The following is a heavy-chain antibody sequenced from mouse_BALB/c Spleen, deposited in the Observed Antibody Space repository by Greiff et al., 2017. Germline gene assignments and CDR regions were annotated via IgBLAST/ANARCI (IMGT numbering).Heavy chain of an antibody. CDR1: GFAFSSYD. V-gene: IGHV5-12-1*01. CDR3: ARSRGSPAMDY. J-gene: IGHJ4*01. CDR2: ISSGGAGT. D-gene: IGHD1-1*01. Sequence: EVQLVESGGGLVKPGGSLKLSCAASGFAFSSYDMSWVRQTPEKRLEWVAYISSGGAGTYYPDTVKGRFTISRDNAKNTLFLQMTSLRSEDTAMYYCARSRGSPAMDYWGQGTSVTVSS.